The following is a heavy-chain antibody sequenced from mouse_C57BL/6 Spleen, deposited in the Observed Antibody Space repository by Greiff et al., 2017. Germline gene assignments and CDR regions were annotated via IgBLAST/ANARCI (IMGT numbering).Heavy chain of an antibody. D-gene: IGHD2-5*01. CDR1: GYTFTSYW. CDR2: IDPSDSYT. CDR3: AREGHRSNSYYFDY. Sequence: QVQLQQPGAELVMPGASVKLSCKASGYTFTSYWMHWVKQRPGQGLEWIGEIDPSDSYTNYNQKFKGKSTLTVDKSSSTAYMQLSSLTSEDSAVYYCAREGHRSNSYYFDYWGQGTTLTVSS. V-gene: IGHV1-69*01. J-gene: IGHJ2*01.